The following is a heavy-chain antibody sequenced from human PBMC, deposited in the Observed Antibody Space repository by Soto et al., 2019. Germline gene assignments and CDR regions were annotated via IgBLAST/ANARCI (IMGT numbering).Heavy chain of an antibody. V-gene: IGHV1-3*01. CDR3: ARAPKRQTVAGVYYFDY. J-gene: IGHJ4*02. CDR1: GYTFTSYA. CDR2: INAGNGNT. Sequence: ASVNVSCKASGYTFTSYAMHWVRQVSGQSLEWMGWINAGNGNTKYSQKFQGRVTITRDTSASTAYMELSSLRSEDTAVYYCARAPKRQTVAGVYYFDYWGQGTLVTVS. D-gene: IGHD6-19*01.